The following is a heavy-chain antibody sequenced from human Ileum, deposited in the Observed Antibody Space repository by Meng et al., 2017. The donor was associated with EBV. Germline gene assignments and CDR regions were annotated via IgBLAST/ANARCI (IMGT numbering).Heavy chain of an antibody. CDR2: IYHTGST. Sequence: QLHLQESDPGLLKPSETLSLTCSVSGGSITSYSYYWGWIRQPPGKGLEWIATIYHTGSTYYNPSLKSRVTISVDTSKNEFSLKVTSVTAADTALYYCARRDTAWFDPWGRGTLVTVSS. D-gene: IGHD2-21*02. CDR1: GGSITSYSYY. CDR3: ARRDTAWFDP. J-gene: IGHJ5*02. V-gene: IGHV4-39*01.